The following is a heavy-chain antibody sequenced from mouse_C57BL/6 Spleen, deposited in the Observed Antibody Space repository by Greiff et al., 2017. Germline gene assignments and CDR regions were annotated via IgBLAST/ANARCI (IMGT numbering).Heavy chain of an antibody. D-gene: IGHD2-4*01. CDR1: GYSITSGYY. V-gene: IGHV3-6*01. CDR3: AREDDDDGFAY. Sequence: EVKLVESGPGLVKPSQSLSLTCSVTGYSITSGYYWNWIRQFPGNKLECMGYISYDGSNNYNPSLKNRISITRDTSKNQFFLKLNSVTTEDTATYYCAREDDDDGFAYWGQGTLVTVSA. J-gene: IGHJ3*01. CDR2: ISYDGSN.